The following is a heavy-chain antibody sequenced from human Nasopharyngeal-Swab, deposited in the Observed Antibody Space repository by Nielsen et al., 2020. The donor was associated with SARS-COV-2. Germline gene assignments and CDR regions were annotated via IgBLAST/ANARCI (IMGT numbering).Heavy chain of an antibody. V-gene: IGHV4-61*01. J-gene: IGHJ4*02. CDR2: FSYTGIT. D-gene: IGHD1-26*01. CDR1: GCSISSGSIRSYY. CDR3: AREVVGGLVDS. Sequence: SETLSLTCTVSGCSISSGSIRSYYWSWIRQPPGNGLECIGYFSYTGITNYNPSLKSRVTISVDMSKNQFSLKLSSVAAADTAVYYCAREVVGGLVDSWGQGTLVTVSS.